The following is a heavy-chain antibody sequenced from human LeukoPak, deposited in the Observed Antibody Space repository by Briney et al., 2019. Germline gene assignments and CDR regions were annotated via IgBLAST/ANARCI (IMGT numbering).Heavy chain of an antibody. V-gene: IGHV3-30-3*01. J-gene: IGHJ4*02. CDR2: ISYDGSNK. CDR3: AKERITGTTSIDY. Sequence: GRSLRLSCAASGFTFSSYAMHWVRQAPGKGLEWVAVISYDGSNKYYADSVKGRFTISRDNSKNTLYLQMNSLRAEDTAVYYCAKERITGTTSIDYWGQGTLVTVSS. CDR1: GFTFSSYA. D-gene: IGHD1-7*01.